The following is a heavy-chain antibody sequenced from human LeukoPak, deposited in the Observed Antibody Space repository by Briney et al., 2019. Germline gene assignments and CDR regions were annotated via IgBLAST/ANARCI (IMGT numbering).Heavy chain of an antibody. CDR1: GFIFSSYA. CDR2: SSGSGAYT. CDR3: ARDNWVDC. Sequence: GGSLRLSCAASGFIFSSYAMSWVRQAPGKGLEWVSVSSGSGAYTYYADSVKGRFTISRDDSKNTLYLQMNSLRAEDTAIYYCARDNWVDCWGQGTLVTVSS. J-gene: IGHJ5*01. V-gene: IGHV3-23*01.